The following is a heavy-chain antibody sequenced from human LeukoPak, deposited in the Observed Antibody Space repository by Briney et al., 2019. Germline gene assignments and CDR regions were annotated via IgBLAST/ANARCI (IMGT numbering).Heavy chain of an antibody. CDR3: ARAPSYSSGWFGY. D-gene: IGHD6-19*01. CDR2: IYSSGST. CDR1: GGSIGTYY. J-gene: IGHJ5*01. V-gene: IGHV4-59*01. Sequence: SETLSLTCTVSGGSIGTYYWSWIRQPPGKGLEWIGYIYSSGSTNYNPSLKSRVTISVDTSKNQFSLKLSSVTAADTAVYYCARAPSYSSGWFGYWGQGSLVTASS.